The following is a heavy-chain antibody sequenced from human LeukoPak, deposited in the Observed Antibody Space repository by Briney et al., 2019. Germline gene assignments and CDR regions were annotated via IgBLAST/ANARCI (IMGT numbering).Heavy chain of an antibody. V-gene: IGHV3-11*03. D-gene: IGHD5-18*01. CDR2: ISSSSSYT. CDR1: GFTFSDYY. J-gene: IGHJ4*02. CDR3: ARIRASYSYGLDY. Sequence: KPGGSLRLSCAASGFTFSDYYMSWICQAPGKGLEWVSYISSSSSYTNYADSVKGRFTISRDNAKNSLYLQMNSLRAEDTAVYYCARIRASYSYGLDYWGQGTLVTVSS.